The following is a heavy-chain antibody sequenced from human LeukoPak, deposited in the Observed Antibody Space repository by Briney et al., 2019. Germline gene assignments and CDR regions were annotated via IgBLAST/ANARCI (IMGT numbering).Heavy chain of an antibody. D-gene: IGHD6-13*01. Sequence: PGGSLRLSCAASGFTFSSYDMHWVRQATGKGLEWVSAIGTAGDTYYPGSVKGRFTISRENAKNSLYLQMNSLRAGDTAVYYCARARVAAAGPFDYWGQGTLVTVSS. CDR1: GFTFSSYD. CDR2: IGTAGDT. CDR3: ARARVAAAGPFDY. J-gene: IGHJ4*02. V-gene: IGHV3-13*01.